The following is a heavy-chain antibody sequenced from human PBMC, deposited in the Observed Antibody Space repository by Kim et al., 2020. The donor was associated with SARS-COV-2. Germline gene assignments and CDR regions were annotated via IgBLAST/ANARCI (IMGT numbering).Heavy chain of an antibody. CDR3: ARGGEVVGWLEAYNWFDP. CDR2: IYTSGST. J-gene: IGHJ5*02. D-gene: IGHD6-19*01. V-gene: IGHV4-61*02. Sequence: SETLSLTCTVSGGSISSGSYYWSWIRQPAGKGLEWIGRIYTSGSTNYNPSLKSRVTISVDTSKNQFSLKLSSVTAADTAVYYCARGGEVVGWLEAYNWFDPWGQGTLVTVSS. CDR1: GGSISSGSYY.